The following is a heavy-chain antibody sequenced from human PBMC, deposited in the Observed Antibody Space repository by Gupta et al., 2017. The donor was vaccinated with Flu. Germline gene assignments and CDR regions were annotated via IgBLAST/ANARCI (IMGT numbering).Heavy chain of an antibody. V-gene: IGHV3-15*01. D-gene: IGHD6-19*01. CDR2: IKSNSDGGRP. CDR3: TTDLFPFTLSSGWRGAFDI. J-gene: IGHJ3*02. CDR1: GFTFSNAW. Sequence: EVQLVESGGGLVKPGGSLRLSCAASGFTFSNAWMTWVRQAPGKGLEWVARIKSNSDGGRPDYAAPVKGRFTISRADSENTLFLQMNGLQTADTAMYYCTTDLFPFTLSSGWRGAFDIWGQGTMVSVS.